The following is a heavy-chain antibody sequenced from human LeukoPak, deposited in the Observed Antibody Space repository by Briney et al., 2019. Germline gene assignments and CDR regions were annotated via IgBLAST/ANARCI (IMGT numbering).Heavy chain of an antibody. J-gene: IGHJ4*02. CDR2: ISWNSGSI. V-gene: IGHV3-9*01. Sequence: GGSLRLSCAASGFTFDDYAMHWVRQAPGKGLEWVSGISWNSGSIGYADSVKGRFTISRDNAKNSLYLQMNSLRAEDTAVYYCAKAIKYDDYGSGTGMGTCWGQGTLVTVSS. CDR1: GFTFDDYA. CDR3: AKAIKYDDYGSGTGMGTC. D-gene: IGHD3-10*01.